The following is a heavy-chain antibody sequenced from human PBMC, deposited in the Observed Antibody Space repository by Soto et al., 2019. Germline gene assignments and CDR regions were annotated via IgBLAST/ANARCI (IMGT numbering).Heavy chain of an antibody. Sequence: QVQLVQSGAEVKKPGSSVKVSCKASGGTFSSYAISWVRQAPGQGLEWMGGIIPIFGTANYAQKFQGRVTITADESTSTAYMELSSLRSEDTAVYYCAREKTYYYDSSGYYSDPFFDYWGQGTLVTVSS. CDR2: IIPIFGTA. V-gene: IGHV1-69*01. D-gene: IGHD3-22*01. CDR3: AREKTYYYDSSGYYSDPFFDY. J-gene: IGHJ4*02. CDR1: GGTFSSYA.